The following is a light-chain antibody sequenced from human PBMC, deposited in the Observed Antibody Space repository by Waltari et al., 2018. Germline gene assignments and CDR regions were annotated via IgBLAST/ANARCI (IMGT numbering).Light chain of an antibody. V-gene: IGLV2-14*01. CDR2: EVT. CDR3: SSYAGDDLVI. Sequence: QSALTQPASVPGSPGQSIPISCTGTNSDVGSYNYHSWYPPHPGKAPKLMIYEVTHRPSGLSNRFSGSKSGNTASLTITELQAEDEADYYCSSYAGDDLVIFGGGTKLTVL. CDR1: NSDVGSYNY. J-gene: IGLJ2*01.